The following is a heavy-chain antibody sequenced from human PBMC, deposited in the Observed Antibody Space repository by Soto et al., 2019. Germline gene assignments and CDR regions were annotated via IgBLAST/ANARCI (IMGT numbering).Heavy chain of an antibody. J-gene: IGHJ5*02. CDR2: ISYDGSNK. Sequence: QVQLVESGGGVVQPGRSLRLSCAASGFTFSSYGMHWVRQAPGKGLEWVAVISYDGSNKYYADSVKGRFTISRDNSKNTLYLQMNSLRAEDTAVYYCAKPNTSYDFWILWFDPWGQGTLVTVSS. CDR1: GFTFSSYG. D-gene: IGHD3-3*01. V-gene: IGHV3-30*18. CDR3: AKPNTSYDFWILWFDP.